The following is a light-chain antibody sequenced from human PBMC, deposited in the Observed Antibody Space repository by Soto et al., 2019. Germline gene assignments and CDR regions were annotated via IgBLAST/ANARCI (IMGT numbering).Light chain of an antibody. CDR2: DVS. J-gene: IGLJ3*02. V-gene: IGLV2-14*03. CDR3: SSYTGSSTLMV. CDR1: SSDVGGYNY. Sequence: QSALTQPASVSGSPGQSITISCTGTSSDVGGYNYVSWYQRHPGKAPKLMIYDVSSRPSGVSDRFSGSKSGNTASLTISGLQAEDEADYYCSSYTGSSTLMVFGGGTKLTVL.